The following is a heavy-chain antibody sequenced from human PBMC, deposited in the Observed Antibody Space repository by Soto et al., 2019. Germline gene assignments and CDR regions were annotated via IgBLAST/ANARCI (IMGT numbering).Heavy chain of an antibody. CDR1: GLVFSSFW. CDR3: ARGHKGLEV. Sequence: GGSLRLSCEASGLVFSSFWMSWVRQAPGKGLERVAYIKQDGSEKYYVDSVKGRFTISRDNPKSSLYLQMNNLRAEDTAVYYCARGHKGLEVWGQGTTVTVSS. CDR2: IKQDGSEK. V-gene: IGHV3-7*01. J-gene: IGHJ6*02.